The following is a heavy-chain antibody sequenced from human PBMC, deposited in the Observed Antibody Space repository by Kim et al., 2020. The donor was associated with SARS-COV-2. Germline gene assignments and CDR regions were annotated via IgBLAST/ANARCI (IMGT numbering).Heavy chain of an antibody. D-gene: IGHD6-19*01. CDR3: AKDIDSSGYDYYDLDV. CDR2: INRGGSEK. CDR1: GFTFSSYC. V-gene: IGHV3-7*01. Sequence: GGSLRLSCAASGFTFSSYCMSWVRQAPGKGLEWVSDINRGGSEKYYVDSVKGRFTISRDNAKNSLYLQMNSLRAEDTAVYYCAKDIDSSGYDYYDLDVWG. J-gene: IGHJ6*01.